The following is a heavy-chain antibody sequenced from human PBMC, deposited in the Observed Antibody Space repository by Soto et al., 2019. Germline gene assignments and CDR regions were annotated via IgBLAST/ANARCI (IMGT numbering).Heavy chain of an antibody. CDR1: GYTFTSYA. V-gene: IGHV1-3*01. J-gene: IGHJ6*02. Sequence: GASVKVSCKASGYTFTSYAMHWVRQAPGQRLEWMGWINAGNGNTKYSQKFQGRVTITRDTSASTAYMELSSLRSEDTAVYYCASPLRVFPLYCSSTSCYGVDYYYGMDVWGQGTTVTVSS. CDR3: ASPLRVFPLYCSSTSCYGVDYYYGMDV. CDR2: INAGNGNT. D-gene: IGHD2-2*01.